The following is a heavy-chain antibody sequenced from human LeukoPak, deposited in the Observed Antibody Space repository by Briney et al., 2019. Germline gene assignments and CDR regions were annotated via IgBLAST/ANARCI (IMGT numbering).Heavy chain of an antibody. CDR2: ISGSGGST. V-gene: IGHV3-23*01. J-gene: IGHJ4*02. CDR1: GFTFSSYA. Sequence: GGSLRLSCAASGFTFSSYAMSWVRQAPGRGLEWVSGISGSGGSTYNADSVKGRFTISRDSSNNTLYLHVNSLRAEDTAVYYCAKSADLNVVVVAAFDYWGQGTLVTVSS. CDR3: AKSADLNVVVVAAFDY. D-gene: IGHD2-15*01.